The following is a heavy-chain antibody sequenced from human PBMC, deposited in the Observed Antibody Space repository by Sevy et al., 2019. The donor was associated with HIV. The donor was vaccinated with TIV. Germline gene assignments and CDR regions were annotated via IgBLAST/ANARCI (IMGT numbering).Heavy chain of an antibody. D-gene: IGHD3-22*01. CDR3: ATTKDYYDSSGSPFDY. CDR1: GYTLSELS. Sequence: ASVKVSCMVSGYTLSELSMHWVRQAPGKGLEWMGSFDPEDDETIYAQKFQGRVTMTNDTSTDTAYMELNNLRSEDTAVYYCATTKDYYDSSGSPFDYWGQGTLVTVSS. V-gene: IGHV1-24*01. J-gene: IGHJ4*02. CDR2: FDPEDDET.